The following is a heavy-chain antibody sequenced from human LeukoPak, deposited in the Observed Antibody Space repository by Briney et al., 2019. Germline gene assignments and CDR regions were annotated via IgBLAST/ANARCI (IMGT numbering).Heavy chain of an antibody. V-gene: IGHV4-34*01. CDR2: INHSGST. J-gene: IGHJ4*02. CDR3: ARAQKKYYYDSGGYHSMDYLDY. CDR1: GGSFSGYY. Sequence: SETLSLTCAVYGGSFSGYYWSWIRQPPGKGLEWIGEINHSGSTNYNPSLKSRVTISVDTSKNQFSLKLSSVTAADTAVYYCARAQKKYYYDSGGYHSMDYLDYWGQGTLLTVSS. D-gene: IGHD3-22*01.